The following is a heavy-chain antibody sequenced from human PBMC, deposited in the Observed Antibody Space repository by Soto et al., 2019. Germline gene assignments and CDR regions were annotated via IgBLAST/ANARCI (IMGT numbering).Heavy chain of an antibody. V-gene: IGHV4-30-4*01. CDR1: GASISHGDYY. CDR2: IDYSGKT. CDR3: ARDGWGEYYDTWGYFQHWSIGL. Sequence: QVQLQESGPGLVKPAQTLSLTCTVSGASISHGDYYWSWIRQPPGKGLEWIGHIDYSGKTSYNSSLQSRVSISKDTSQNRVSLRLSSLTDADTAVYFCARDGWGEYYDTWGYFQHWSIGLWGRGTLV. J-gene: IGHJ2*01. D-gene: IGHD3-16*01.